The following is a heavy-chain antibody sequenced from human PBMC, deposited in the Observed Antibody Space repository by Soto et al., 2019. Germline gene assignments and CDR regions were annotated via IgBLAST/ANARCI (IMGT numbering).Heavy chain of an antibody. D-gene: IGHD7-27*01. CDR1: GFSLSTSGVG. CDR2: IYWDDDK. CDR3: AHSLIPNWGSRGAFDY. J-gene: IGHJ4*02. Sequence: QITLKESGPTLVKPTQTLTLTCTFSGFSLSTSGVGVGWIRQPPGKALEWLALIYWDDDKRYSPSLKSRLTITKDTSKNQVVLTMTNMDPVDTAPYYCAHSLIPNWGSRGAFDYWGQGTLVPVSS. V-gene: IGHV2-5*02.